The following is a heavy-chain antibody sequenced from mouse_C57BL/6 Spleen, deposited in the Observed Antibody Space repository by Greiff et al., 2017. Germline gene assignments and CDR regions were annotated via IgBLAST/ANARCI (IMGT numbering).Heavy chain of an antibody. J-gene: IGHJ3*01. D-gene: IGHD1-1*01. CDR1: GYAFSSSW. Sequence: QVQLQQSGPELVKPGASVTLSCKASGYAFSSSWMKWVKQRPGEGLEWIGRIYPGDGDTNYNGTFKGKATLTADKSSSPAYMQLSRLTSEDSAIYFCARIDTTGWFAYWGQGTPLTVSA. CDR2: IYPGDGDT. V-gene: IGHV1-82*01. CDR3: ARIDTTGWFAY.